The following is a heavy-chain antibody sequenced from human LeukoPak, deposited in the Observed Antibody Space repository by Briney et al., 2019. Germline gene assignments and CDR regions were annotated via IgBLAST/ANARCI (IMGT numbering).Heavy chain of an antibody. CDR2: IKQDGSEK. CDR3: ARDYYDSSGYFGY. J-gene: IGHJ4*02. CDR1: GFTFSSYW. Sequence: GGSLRLSCAASGFTFSSYWMSWVRQAPGKGLEWVANIKQDGSEKYYVDSVKGRFTISRDNAENSLYLQMNSLRAEDTAVYYCARDYYDSSGYFGYWGQGTLVTVSS. V-gene: IGHV3-7*01. D-gene: IGHD3-22*01.